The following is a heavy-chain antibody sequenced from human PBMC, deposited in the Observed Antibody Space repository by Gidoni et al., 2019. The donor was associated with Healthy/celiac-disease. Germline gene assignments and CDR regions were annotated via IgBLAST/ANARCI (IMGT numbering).Heavy chain of an antibody. CDR1: GFTFSSYA. J-gene: IGHJ4*02. V-gene: IGHV3-23*01. Sequence: EVQLLESGGGLVQPGGSLRLSCAASGFTFSSYAMSWVRQAPGKGREWVSAISGSGGSTYYADSVKGRFTISRDNSKNTLYLQMNSLRAEDTAVYYCVRWVDSPAQGGFDYWGQGTLVTVSS. CDR2: ISGSGGST. D-gene: IGHD1-26*01. CDR3: VRWVDSPAQGGFDY.